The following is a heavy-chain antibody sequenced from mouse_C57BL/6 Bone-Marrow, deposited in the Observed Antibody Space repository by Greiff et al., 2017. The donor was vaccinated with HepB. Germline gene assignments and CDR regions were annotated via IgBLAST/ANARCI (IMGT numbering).Heavy chain of an antibody. CDR1: GYTFTSYW. CDR3: ARCYYGRSPYYYAMDY. CDR2: IDPSDSET. D-gene: IGHD1-1*01. Sequence: VQLQQPGAELVRPGSSVKLSCKASGYTFTSYWMHWVKQRPIQGLEWIGNIDPSDSETHYNQKFKDKATLTVDKSSSTAYMQLSSLTSEDSAVYYCARCYYGRSPYYYAMDYWGQGTSVTVSS. V-gene: IGHV1-52*01. J-gene: IGHJ4*01.